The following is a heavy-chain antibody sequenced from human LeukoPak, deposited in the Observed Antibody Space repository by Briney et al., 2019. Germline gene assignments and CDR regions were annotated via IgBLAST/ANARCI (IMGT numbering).Heavy chain of an antibody. V-gene: IGHV3-23*01. Sequence: GGSLRLSCAASGFTFSSYAMSWVRLAPGKGLEWVSGTSGSGGSTYYADSVKGRFTISRDNSKNTLYLQMNSLKTEDTAVYYCLSVVPRRMDVWGQGTTVTVSS. D-gene: IGHD2-21*01. CDR3: LSVVPRRMDV. CDR1: GFTFSSYA. J-gene: IGHJ6*02. CDR2: TSGSGGST.